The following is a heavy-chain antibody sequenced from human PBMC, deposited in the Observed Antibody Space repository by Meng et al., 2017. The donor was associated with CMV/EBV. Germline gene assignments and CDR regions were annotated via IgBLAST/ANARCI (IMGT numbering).Heavy chain of an antibody. Sequence: ASVKVPCKASGYTFIGYYMHWVRQAPGQGLEWMGWINPNSGGTNYAQRFQGRVTMTTDTSISTAYMELSNLRSDDTAVYYCARVISRDGYNLLSYWGQGTLVTVSS. D-gene: IGHD5-24*01. CDR2: INPNSGGT. V-gene: IGHV1-2*02. CDR3: ARVISRDGYNLLSY. J-gene: IGHJ4*02. CDR1: GYTFIGYY.